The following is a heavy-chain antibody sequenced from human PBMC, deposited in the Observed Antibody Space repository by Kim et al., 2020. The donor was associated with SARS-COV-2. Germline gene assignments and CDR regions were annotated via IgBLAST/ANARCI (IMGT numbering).Heavy chain of an antibody. CDR2: ISYDGSNK. V-gene: IGHV3-30*18. J-gene: IGHJ4*02. CDR1: GFTFSSYG. Sequence: GGSLRLSCAASGFTFSSYGMHWVRQAPGKGLEWVAVISYDGSNKYYADSVKGRFTISRDNSKNTLYLQMNSLRAEDTAVYYCAKDHLDKWFGELFPFDYWGQGTLVTVSS. CDR3: AKDHLDKWFGELFPFDY. D-gene: IGHD3-10*01.